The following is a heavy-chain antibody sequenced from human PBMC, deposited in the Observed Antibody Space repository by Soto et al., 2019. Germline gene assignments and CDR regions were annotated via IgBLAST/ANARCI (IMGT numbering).Heavy chain of an antibody. V-gene: IGHV4-39*01. J-gene: IGHJ6*03. D-gene: IGHD2-15*01. CDR3: VRGCGRPICPYYLDV. CDR2: IYYLGNT. Sequence: PSETLSLTCTVSGGSISSSSSYWGWIRQPPGKGLEWVGSIYYLGNTYYNPSLGGRVSISVDKSKNQFSLKLNSVTAADTAVFYCVRGCGRPICPYYLDVWGEGTAVTVSS. CDR1: GGSISSSSSY.